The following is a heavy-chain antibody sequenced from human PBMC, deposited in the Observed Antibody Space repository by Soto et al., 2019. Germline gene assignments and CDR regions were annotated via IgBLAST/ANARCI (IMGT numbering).Heavy chain of an antibody. V-gene: IGHV3-33*01. CDR2: IWHDGSNE. D-gene: IGHD5-12*01. J-gene: IGHJ4*02. CDR1: VFPFNNYA. Sequence: GGSLRLSCAASVFPFNNYAMHWVRQAPGKGLEWVAVIWHDGSNEHYADSVKGRFRIARDNSNNTLYLQMNSLRGEDTALYYCARDDVSMVATFLDYWGLGTLVTVS. CDR3: ARDDVSMVATFLDY.